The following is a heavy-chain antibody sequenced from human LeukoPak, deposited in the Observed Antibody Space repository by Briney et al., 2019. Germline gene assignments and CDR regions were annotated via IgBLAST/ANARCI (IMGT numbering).Heavy chain of an antibody. CDR2: INLSGGSS. CDR3: ARWRGGSVWFDP. Sequence: ASVKASCKASGYTFTSYYIHWVRQAPGQGLEWMGIINLSGGSSTYAQKFHARVTMTRDTSTSTVYMELSSLRSEDTAVYFCARWRGGSVWFDPWGQGTLVTVSS. CDR1: GYTFTSYY. J-gene: IGHJ5*02. V-gene: IGHV1-46*01. D-gene: IGHD2-15*01.